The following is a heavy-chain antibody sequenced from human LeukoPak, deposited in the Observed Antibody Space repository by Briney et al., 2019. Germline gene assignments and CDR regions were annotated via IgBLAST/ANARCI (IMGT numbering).Heavy chain of an antibody. V-gene: IGHV1-18*01. CDR2: ISAYNGNT. Sequence: ASVKVSCKASGYTFTSYGISWVRQAPGQGLEWMGWISAYNGNTNYAQKLQGRVTMTTDTSTSTAYMELRSLRSDDTAVYYCAREPSPNWNYPHFFDYWGQGTLVTVSS. J-gene: IGHJ4*02. D-gene: IGHD1-7*01. CDR3: AREPSPNWNYPHFFDY. CDR1: GYTFTSYG.